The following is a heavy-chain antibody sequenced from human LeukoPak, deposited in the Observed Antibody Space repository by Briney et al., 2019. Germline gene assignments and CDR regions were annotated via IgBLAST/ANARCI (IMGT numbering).Heavy chain of an antibody. CDR1: GFTFSSYW. V-gene: IGHV3-7*03. Sequence: GALRLSCAAAGFTFSSYWMSWGGRAPGEGVEGGANIKQDGSEKYYVDSVKGRFTICRDNAKNSLYLQMDSLRAEDTALYYCARDHKGGDGADAFDIWGHGTMVTVSS. D-gene: IGHD5-24*01. CDR3: ARDHKGGDGADAFDI. CDR2: IKQDGSEK. J-gene: IGHJ3*02.